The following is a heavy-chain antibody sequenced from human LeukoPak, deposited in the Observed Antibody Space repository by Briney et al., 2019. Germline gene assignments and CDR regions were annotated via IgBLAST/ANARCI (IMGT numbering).Heavy chain of an antibody. CDR1: GYTLTELS. CDR3: ATSDPRVLTGYYLPHFDY. Sequence: GASVKVSCKVSGYTLTELSMHWVRQAPGKGLEWMGGFDPEDGETIYAQKFQGRVTMTEDTSTDTAYMELSSLRSEDTAVYYCATSDPRVLTGYYLPHFDYWGQGPLVTVSS. CDR2: FDPEDGET. D-gene: IGHD3-9*01. V-gene: IGHV1-24*01. J-gene: IGHJ4*02.